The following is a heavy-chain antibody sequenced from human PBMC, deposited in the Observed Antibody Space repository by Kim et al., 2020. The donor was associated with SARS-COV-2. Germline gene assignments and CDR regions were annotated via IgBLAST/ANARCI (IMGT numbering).Heavy chain of an antibody. D-gene: IGHD4-17*01. J-gene: IGHJ4*02. V-gene: IGHV3-21*01. CDR1: GFTFSSYS. CDR2: ISSSSSYI. Sequence: GGSLRLSCAASGFTFSSYSMNWVRQAPGKGLEWVSSISSSSSYIYYADSVKGRFTISRDNAKNSLYLQMNSLRAEDTAVYYCAREDWALHMTTEIDYWCQGPLVTVSS. CDR3: AREDWALHMTTEIDY.